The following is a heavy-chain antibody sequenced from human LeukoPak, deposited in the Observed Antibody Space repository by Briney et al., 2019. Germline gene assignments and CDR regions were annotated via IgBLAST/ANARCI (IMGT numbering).Heavy chain of an antibody. Sequence: GGSLRLSCAASGFTVSSNYMSWVRQAPGKGLEWVSVIYSGGSTYYADSVKGRFTISRDNSKNTLYLQMNSLRAEDTAVYYCARDRNWNYVRWFDPWGQGTLVTVSS. CDR2: IYSGGST. V-gene: IGHV3-66*01. D-gene: IGHD1-7*01. CDR3: ARDRNWNYVRWFDP. CDR1: GFTVSSNY. J-gene: IGHJ5*02.